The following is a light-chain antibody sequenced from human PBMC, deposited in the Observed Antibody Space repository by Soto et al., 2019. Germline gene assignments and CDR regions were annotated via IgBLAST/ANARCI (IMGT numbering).Light chain of an antibody. CDR2: GAS. J-gene: IGKJ2*02. Sequence: NELTQSPGTLSLSPGERATLSCRASRSVTSNFVAWYQKKPGQAPRLLVYGASTRAIDIPERFSGSGSGTDFSLTINRLEPEDFAVYFCQQYVSSPRWTFGQGTKVEIK. CDR1: RSVTSNF. V-gene: IGKV3-20*01. CDR3: QQYVSSPRWT.